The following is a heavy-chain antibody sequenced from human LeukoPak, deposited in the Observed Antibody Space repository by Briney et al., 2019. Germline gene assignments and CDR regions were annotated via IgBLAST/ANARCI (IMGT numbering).Heavy chain of an antibody. Sequence: GGSLRLSCAASGFTFSSYSMNWVRQAPGKGLEWVSSISSSSSYIYYADSVRGRFTVSRDNAKSSLFLQMNSLRDDDTAVYYCARVHCSGRGCFQRYDGFHIWGQGTVVTVSS. CDR2: ISSSSSYI. V-gene: IGHV3-21*01. CDR1: GFTFSSYS. CDR3: ARVHCSGRGCFQRYDGFHI. D-gene: IGHD2-15*01. J-gene: IGHJ3*02.